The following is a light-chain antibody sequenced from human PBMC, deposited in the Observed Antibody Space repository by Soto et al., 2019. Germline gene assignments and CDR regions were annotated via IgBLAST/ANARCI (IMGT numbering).Light chain of an antibody. J-gene: IGKJ5*01. Sequence: EIVLTQSPATLSLSPAERATLSCRASQSVGSYLAWYQQKPGQAPSPPIYDASNSATGTPARFSSSGSGTDFSLTISRLEPEDFAVYYCQQRSNWPTITFGQGTRLEIK. CDR1: QSVGSY. V-gene: IGKV3-11*01. CDR2: DAS. CDR3: QQRSNWPTIT.